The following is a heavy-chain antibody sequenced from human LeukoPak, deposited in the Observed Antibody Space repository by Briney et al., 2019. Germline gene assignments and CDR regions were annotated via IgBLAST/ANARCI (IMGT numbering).Heavy chain of an antibody. CDR3: AKKGLGYDSSGYFIDY. D-gene: IGHD3-22*01. CDR2: IRYDGSNK. Sequence: PGGSLRLSCAASGFTFSSYGMHWVRQAPGKGLEWVAFIRYDGSNKYYADSVKGRFTISRDNSKNTLYLQMNSLRAEDTAVYYCAKKGLGYDSSGYFIDYWGQGTLVSVSS. V-gene: IGHV3-30*02. J-gene: IGHJ4*02. CDR1: GFTFSSYG.